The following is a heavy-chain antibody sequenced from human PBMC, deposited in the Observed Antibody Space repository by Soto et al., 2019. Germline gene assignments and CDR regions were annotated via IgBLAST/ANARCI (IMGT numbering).Heavy chain of an antibody. CDR2: NYYSGNT. Sequence: QVQLQESGPGMVKPSQTLSLTCTVSGGSTSRGGYYWTWIRQHPVRGLEWIAYNYYSGNTFYNLPLKSRLTISLDTPKNQFSLNLTSVTAADTAVYYCARGAADYGDAFDIWGQGTMVTVSS. D-gene: IGHD4-17*01. CDR1: GGSTSRGGYY. J-gene: IGHJ3*02. CDR3: ARGAADYGDAFDI. V-gene: IGHV4-31*03.